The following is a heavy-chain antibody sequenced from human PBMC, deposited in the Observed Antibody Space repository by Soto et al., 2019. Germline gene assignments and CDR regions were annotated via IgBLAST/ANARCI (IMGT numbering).Heavy chain of an antibody. J-gene: IGHJ4*02. CDR1: GFTFNIYA. CDR3: ATRGGENY. V-gene: IGHV3-23*01. CDR2: ISARGENT. Sequence: EVQLLESGGALIQPGGSLRLSCAVSGFTFNIYAMSWVRQAPGKGMQWVSAISARGENTYYADTVKGRFIISRDNSQNMLYLQMSGLTAEDTAVYYCATRGGENYGGQGTLVTVSS. D-gene: IGHD2-21*01.